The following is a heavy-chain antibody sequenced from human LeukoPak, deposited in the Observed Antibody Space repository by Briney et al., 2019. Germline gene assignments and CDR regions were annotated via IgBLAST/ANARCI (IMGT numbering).Heavy chain of an antibody. CDR2: IIPILGIA. CDR1: GGTFSSYA. Sequence: ASVKVSCKASGGTFSSYAISWVRQAPGQGLEWMGRIIPILGIANYAQKFQGRVTITADKSTSTAYMELSSLRSEDTAVYYCARGARYDILTGYYGTPHGDAFDIWGQGTMVTVSS. J-gene: IGHJ3*02. V-gene: IGHV1-69*04. D-gene: IGHD3-9*01. CDR3: ARGARYDILTGYYGTPHGDAFDI.